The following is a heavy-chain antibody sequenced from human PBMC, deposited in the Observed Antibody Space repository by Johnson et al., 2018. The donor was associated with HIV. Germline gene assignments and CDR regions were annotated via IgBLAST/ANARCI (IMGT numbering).Heavy chain of an antibody. Sequence: QVQLVESGGGVVQPGRSLRLSCAASGFSFSSYAMHCVRQAPGKGLEWVALMSFDGSNKYYADSVKGRFTISRDNSKNTLYLQMNSLRTEDTAVYYCATEARGVHGTLRFLEWSDGFDIWGQGTMVTVSS. CDR1: GFSFSSYA. D-gene: IGHD3-3*01. V-gene: IGHV3-30*04. J-gene: IGHJ3*02. CDR3: ATEARGVHGTLRFLEWSDGFDI. CDR2: MSFDGSNK.